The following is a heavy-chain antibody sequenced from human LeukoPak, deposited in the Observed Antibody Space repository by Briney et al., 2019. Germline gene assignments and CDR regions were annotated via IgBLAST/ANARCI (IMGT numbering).Heavy chain of an antibody. V-gene: IGHV3-48*04. CDR3: ARDVDSSSWYDY. CDR1: GFTFSSYA. D-gene: IGHD6-13*01. J-gene: IGHJ4*02. Sequence: GGSLRLSCAASGFTFSSYAMHWVRQAPGKGLEWVSYISSSGSTIYYADSVKGRFTISRDNAKNSLYLQMNSLRAEDTAVYYCARDVDSSSWYDYWGQGTLVTVSS. CDR2: ISSSGSTI.